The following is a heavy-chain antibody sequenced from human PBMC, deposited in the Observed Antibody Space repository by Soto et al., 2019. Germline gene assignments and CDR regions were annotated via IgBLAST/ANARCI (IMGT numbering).Heavy chain of an antibody. Sequence: SETLSLTCTLSGGSVRAPDWWNWVRQSPDKGLEWIAEVHISGHSNYNPSLRSRVSVSIDSSKNQFYLHLNSVTAADTAIYYCARVRQGCSANNCYFDPWGQGTQVTVSS. J-gene: IGHJ5*01. CDR1: GGSVRAPDW. V-gene: IGHV4-4*02. CDR2: VHISGHS. CDR3: ARVRQGCSANNCYFDP. D-gene: IGHD1-1*01.